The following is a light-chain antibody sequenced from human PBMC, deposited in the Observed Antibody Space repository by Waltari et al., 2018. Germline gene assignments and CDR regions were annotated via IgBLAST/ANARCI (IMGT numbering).Light chain of an antibody. J-gene: IGLJ2*01. CDR1: NIGAKG. V-gene: IGLV3-21*04. Sequence: SYVLTQPPSVSVAPGKTAKITCGTNNIGAKGVHWYQHKQGQAPVLVIYDDRDRPSGIPERFSGSNSGDTATLTISRVDAGDEADYYCQVWDSSSDHVIFGGGTKLTVL. CDR3: QVWDSSSDHVI. CDR2: DDR.